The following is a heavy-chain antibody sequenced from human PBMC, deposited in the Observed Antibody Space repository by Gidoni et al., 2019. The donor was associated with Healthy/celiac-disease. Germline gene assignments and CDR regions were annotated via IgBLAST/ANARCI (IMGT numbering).Heavy chain of an antibody. CDR2: ISYDGSNK. J-gene: IGHJ4*02. CDR3: SKEYAY. Sequence: QVQLVESGGGVVQPGRPRRLSCAASGFTFSSYGMHWVRQAPGKGLEWVAVISYDGSNKYSADSVKGRFTLSRDNSKTTLYLQMYSLRAEDTAVYYCSKEYAYWGQGTLVTVSS. CDR1: GFTFSSYG. V-gene: IGHV3-30*18.